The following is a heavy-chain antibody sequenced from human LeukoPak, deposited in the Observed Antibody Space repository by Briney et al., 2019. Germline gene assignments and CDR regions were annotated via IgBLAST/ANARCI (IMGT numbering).Heavy chain of an antibody. Sequence: GGSLRLSCAASGFTFSSYGMHWVRQAPGKGLEWVAVISYDGSNKYYADSVKGRFTISRDNSKNTLYLQMNSLRAEDTAVYYCAREPQKNDYYYGMDVWGQGTTVTVSS. V-gene: IGHV3-30*03. CDR3: AREPQKNDYYYGMDV. J-gene: IGHJ6*02. CDR1: GFTFSSYG. CDR2: ISYDGSNK. D-gene: IGHD1-1*01.